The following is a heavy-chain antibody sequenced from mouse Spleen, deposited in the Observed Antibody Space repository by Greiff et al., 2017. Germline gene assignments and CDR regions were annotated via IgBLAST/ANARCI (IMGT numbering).Heavy chain of an antibody. CDR1: GYTFTSYY. V-gene: IGHV1S81*02. J-gene: IGHJ4*01. CDR3: TREYGYVRLYAMDY. Sequence: VQLQQSGAELVKPGASVKLSCKASGYTFTSYYMYWVKQRPGQGLEWIGEINPSNGGTNFNEKFKSKATLTVDKSSSTAYMQLSSLTSEDSAVYYCTREYGYVRLYAMDYWGQGTSVTVSS. CDR2: INPSNGGT. D-gene: IGHD1-2*01.